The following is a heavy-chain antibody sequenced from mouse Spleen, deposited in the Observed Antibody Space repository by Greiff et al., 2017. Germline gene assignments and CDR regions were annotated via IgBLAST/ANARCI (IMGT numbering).Heavy chain of an antibody. CDR2: ISSGGST. D-gene: IGHD2-14*01. J-gene: IGHJ2*01. CDR3: AREGVRRREDY. V-gene: IGHV5-6-5*01. CDR1: GFTFSSYA. Sequence: EVMLVESGGGLVKPGGSLKLSCAASGFTFSSYAMSWVRQTPEKRLEWVASISSGGSTYYPDSVKGRFTISRDNARNILYLQMSSLRSEDTAMYYCAREGVRRREDYWGQGTTLTVSS.